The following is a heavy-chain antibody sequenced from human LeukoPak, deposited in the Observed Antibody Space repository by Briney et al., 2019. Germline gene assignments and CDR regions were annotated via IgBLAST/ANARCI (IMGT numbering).Heavy chain of an antibody. CDR3: ARMHGGFAY. D-gene: IGHD2-15*01. J-gene: IGHJ4*02. Sequence: SETLSLTRTVSGGSISTYYWSWIRQPPGKGLEWIEYIHYSGSTNYNPSLKSRVTISVDPSKKQLSLKLTSVTAADTAVYYCARMHGGFAYWGQGTLVTVSS. CDR1: GGSISTYY. V-gene: IGHV4-59*01. CDR2: IHYSGST.